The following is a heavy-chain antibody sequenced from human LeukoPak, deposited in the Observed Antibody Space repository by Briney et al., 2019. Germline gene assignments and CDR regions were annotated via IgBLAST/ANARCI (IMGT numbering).Heavy chain of an antibody. CDR3: AREGYGLRFDY. Sequence: PSETLSLTCAVYGGSFSGYYWSWIRQPPGKGLERIGEINHSGSTNYNPSLKSRVTISVDTSKNQFSLKLSSVTAADTAVYYCAREGYGLRFDYWGQGTLVTVSS. J-gene: IGHJ4*02. CDR1: GGSFSGYY. D-gene: IGHD3-16*01. V-gene: IGHV4-34*01. CDR2: INHSGST.